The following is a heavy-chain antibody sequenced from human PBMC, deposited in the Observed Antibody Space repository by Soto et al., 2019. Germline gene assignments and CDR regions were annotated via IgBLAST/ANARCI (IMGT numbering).Heavy chain of an antibody. Sequence: QEQLVQSGGEVKKPGASVRVSCKASGYTFTKYGITWVRQAPGQGLEWMGWIGVYNGKTNYARKLQGRVIMTPDTSASTAYMEPRSLRSDDTAVYYCSRARYCTSPSCYNHYYYGMDIWGQGTTVSVSS. CDR3: SRARYCTSPSCYNHYYYGMDI. D-gene: IGHD2-2*02. V-gene: IGHV1-18*04. J-gene: IGHJ6*02. CDR1: GYTFTKYG. CDR2: IGVYNGKT.